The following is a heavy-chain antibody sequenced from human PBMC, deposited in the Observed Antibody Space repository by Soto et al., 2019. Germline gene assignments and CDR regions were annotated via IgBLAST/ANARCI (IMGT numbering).Heavy chain of an antibody. CDR1: GGTFSSYA. Sequence: QVQLVQSGAEVKKPGSSVKVSCKASGGTFSSYAITWVRQAPGQGLEWMGGIIPIFGTANYDKKFQARVTMIPDECTGTAYMELSSLRSEDTAVYYCARDRVPSSGYSPYWFDPWGQGTMVTVSS. V-gene: IGHV1-69*05. D-gene: IGHD3-22*01. CDR2: IIPIFGTA. J-gene: IGHJ5*02. CDR3: ARDRVPSSGYSPYWFDP.